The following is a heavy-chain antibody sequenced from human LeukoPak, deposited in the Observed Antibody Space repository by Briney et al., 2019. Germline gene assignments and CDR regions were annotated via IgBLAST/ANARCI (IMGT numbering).Heavy chain of an antibody. Sequence: SETLSLTCTVSGASISTYYWSWIRQPPGKGLEWIGYLFFGGSTNYNPSLKSRVTISSDTSKNQLSLKLTSVTAADTAVYYCGRAGGGWSFDYLGQGTLVTVSS. V-gene: IGHV4-59*01. D-gene: IGHD6-19*01. CDR1: GASISTYY. J-gene: IGHJ4*02. CDR3: GRAGGGWSFDY. CDR2: LFFGGST.